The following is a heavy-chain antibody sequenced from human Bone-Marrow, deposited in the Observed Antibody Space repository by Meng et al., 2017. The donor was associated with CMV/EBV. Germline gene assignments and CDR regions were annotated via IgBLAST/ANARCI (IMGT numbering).Heavy chain of an antibody. V-gene: IGHV3-21*04. CDR1: GFTFSGYG. D-gene: IGHD3-22*01. CDR2: ITSGSSYR. CDR3: ASSGRGSSGYYYYYGMDV. Sequence: GGSLRLSCAASGFTFSGYGMNWVRQAPGKGLEWVSSITSGSSYRYYADSVKGRFTISRDNSKNTLYLQMNSLRAEDTAVYYCASSGRGSSGYYYYYGMDVWGQGTTVTVSS. J-gene: IGHJ6*02.